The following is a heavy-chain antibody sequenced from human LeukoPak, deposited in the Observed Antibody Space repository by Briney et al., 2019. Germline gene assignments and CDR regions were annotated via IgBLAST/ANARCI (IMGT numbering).Heavy chain of an antibody. J-gene: IGHJ6*02. CDR1: GFTFSSYA. Sequence: GGSLRLSCVASGFTFSSYAIHGVRQAPGKGLEWVAVISYDGSNKNYEDSVKGRFSISRDNAKNTLFLQMNSLRDEDTAVYYCARGVGGTVYYGMDVWGQGTTVTVSS. CDR2: ISYDGSNK. V-gene: IGHV3-30-3*01. D-gene: IGHD6-19*01. CDR3: ARGVGGTVYYGMDV.